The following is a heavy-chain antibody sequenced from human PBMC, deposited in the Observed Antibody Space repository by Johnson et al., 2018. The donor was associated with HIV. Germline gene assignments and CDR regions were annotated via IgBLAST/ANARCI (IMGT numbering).Heavy chain of an antibody. CDR2: ISGSGGST. D-gene: IGHD3-22*01. V-gene: IGHV3-64*04. Sequence: QVQLVESGGGLVQPGGSLRLSCAVSGFTFSSYAIHWVRQAPGKGLEYVSAISGSGGSTYYADSVKGRFTISRDNSKNTLYLQMNSLRAEDTAVHYCAKVRYYDRDAFDIWGQGTMVTVSP. CDR1: GFTFSSYA. CDR3: AKVRYYDRDAFDI. J-gene: IGHJ3*02.